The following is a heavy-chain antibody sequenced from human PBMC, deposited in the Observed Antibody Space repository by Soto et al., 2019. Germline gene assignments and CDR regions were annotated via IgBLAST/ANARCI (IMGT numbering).Heavy chain of an antibody. Sequence: PSETLSLTCTVSGGSISGGGYYWSWIRQHPGKGLEWIGYIYYSGSTYYNPSLKSRVTISVDTSKNQFSLKLSSVTAADTAVYYCAMTETGNLYYYMDVWGKGTTVTVS. J-gene: IGHJ6*03. V-gene: IGHV4-31*03. D-gene: IGHD1-1*01. CDR3: AMTETGNLYYYMDV. CDR2: IYYSGST. CDR1: GGSISGGGYY.